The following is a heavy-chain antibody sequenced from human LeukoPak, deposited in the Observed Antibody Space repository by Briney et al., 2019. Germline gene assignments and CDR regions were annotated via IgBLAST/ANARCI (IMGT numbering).Heavy chain of an antibody. V-gene: IGHV3-20*04. CDR1: GFTFSSYS. J-gene: IGHJ3*02. CDR2: INWNGGIT. CDR3: AKDSGRETRGAFDI. D-gene: IGHD3-10*01. Sequence: GGSLRLSCAASGFTFSSYSMNWVRQVPGKGLEWVSGINWNGGITIYADSVKGRFTVSRDNAKNSLYLQMNSLRAEDTAVYYCAKDSGRETRGAFDIWGQGTMVTVSS.